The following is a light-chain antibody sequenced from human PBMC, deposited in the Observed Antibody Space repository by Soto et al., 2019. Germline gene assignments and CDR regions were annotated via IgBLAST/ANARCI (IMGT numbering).Light chain of an antibody. CDR3: SSYTSSSRV. CDR2: EVG. Sequence: QSVLTQPASVSGSPGQSITISCTGTSSDVGGYNYVSWYQQHPGKAPKLMIYEVGNRPSGVSNRFSGSKSGNTASLTISGLQAEDEADYYCSSYTSSSRVFGGGTKVTVL. CDR1: SSDVGGYNY. V-gene: IGLV2-14*01. J-gene: IGLJ2*01.